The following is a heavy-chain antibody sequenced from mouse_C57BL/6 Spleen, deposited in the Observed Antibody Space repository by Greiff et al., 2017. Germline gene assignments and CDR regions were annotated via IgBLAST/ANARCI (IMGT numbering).Heavy chain of an antibody. D-gene: IGHD1-1*01. CDR2: INPSNGGT. CDR1: GYTFTSYC. V-gene: IGHV1-53*01. J-gene: IGHJ4*01. CDR3: ARDITTVVDYAMDY. Sequence: QVQLKQPGTELVKPGASVTLSCKASGYTFTSYCMHWVKQRPGQGLEWIGNINPSNGGTYYNAKFTSQATLTVDNSSSTAYMQLSSLTSEDSAVYYGARDITTVVDYAMDYWGQGTSVTVSS.